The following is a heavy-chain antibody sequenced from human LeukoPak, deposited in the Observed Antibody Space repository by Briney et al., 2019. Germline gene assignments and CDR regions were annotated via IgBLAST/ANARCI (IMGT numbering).Heavy chain of an antibody. V-gene: IGHV4-34*01. CDR2: INHSGST. CDR3: AGGNRGGLAAAVFDY. CDR1: GGSFSGYY. Sequence: SETLSLTCAVYGGSFSGYYWSWIRQPPGKGLEWIGEINHSGSTNYNPSLKSRVTISVDTSKNQFSLKLSSVTAADTAVYYCAGGNRGGLAAAVFDYWGQGTLVTVSS. D-gene: IGHD6-13*01. J-gene: IGHJ4*02.